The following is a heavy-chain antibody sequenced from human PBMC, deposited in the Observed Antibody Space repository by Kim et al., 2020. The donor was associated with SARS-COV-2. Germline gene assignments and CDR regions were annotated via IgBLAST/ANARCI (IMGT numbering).Heavy chain of an antibody. Sequence: TNYAQKLQGRVTMTTDTSTSTAYMELRSLRSDDTAVYYCARARGAVPPAYWGQGTLVTVSS. CDR3: ARARGAVPPAY. D-gene: IGHD3-10*01. V-gene: IGHV1-18*01. J-gene: IGHJ4*02. CDR2: T.